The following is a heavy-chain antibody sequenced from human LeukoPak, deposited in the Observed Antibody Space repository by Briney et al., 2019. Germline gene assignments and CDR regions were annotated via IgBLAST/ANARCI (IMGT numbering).Heavy chain of an antibody. Sequence: SETLSLTCTVSGGSISSYYWSWIRQPPGKGLEWIGYIYYSGSTYYNPSLKSRVTISVDTSKNQFSLKLSSVTAADTAVYYCARGGRGVVVPAAMGANWFDPWGQGTLVTVSS. CDR2: IYYSGST. D-gene: IGHD2-2*01. CDR3: ARGGRGVVVPAAMGANWFDP. CDR1: GGSISSYY. J-gene: IGHJ5*02. V-gene: IGHV4-30-4*08.